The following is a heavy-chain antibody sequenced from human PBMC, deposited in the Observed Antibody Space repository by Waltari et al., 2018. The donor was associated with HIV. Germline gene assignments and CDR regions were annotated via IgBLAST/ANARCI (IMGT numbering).Heavy chain of an antibody. CDR2: VNPKNGVA. D-gene: IGHD1-1*01. J-gene: IGHJ5*02. V-gene: IGHV1-2*02. CDR3: VRGGTHP. Sequence: QEQLVQSGAEVKKPGASVKVSCKASGYSFNDDYLHWIRQAPGQGLESVGWVNPKNGVARFAQRFECKVTISSDTSRRTVYMDFRRLTSDDTAVFYCVRGGTHPWGQGTLITVSS. CDR1: GYSFNDDY.